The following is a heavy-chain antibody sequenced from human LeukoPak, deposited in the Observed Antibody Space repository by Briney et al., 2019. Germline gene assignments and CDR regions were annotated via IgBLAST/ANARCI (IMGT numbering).Heavy chain of an antibody. CDR2: INPNSGDT. V-gene: IGHV1-2*02. CDR3: ARDRSSSLDAFDI. CDR1: GYTFTGYY. J-gene: IGHJ3*02. D-gene: IGHD6-13*01. Sequence: ASVKVSCKASGYTFTGYYMYWLRQAPGQGLEWMGWINPNSGDTDYAEKFQGRVTMTRDTSISTAYMELSRLRSDDTAVYYCARDRSSSLDAFDIWGQGTMVTVSS.